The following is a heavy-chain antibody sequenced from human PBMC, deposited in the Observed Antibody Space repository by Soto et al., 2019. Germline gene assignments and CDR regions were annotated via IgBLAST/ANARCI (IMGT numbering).Heavy chain of an antibody. D-gene: IGHD3-22*01. CDR3: AKQDSMIVVVNHPSFDY. CDR2: ISYDGSNK. CDR1: GFSFSSYG. V-gene: IGHV3-30*18. J-gene: IGHJ4*02. Sequence: GGSLRLSCAASGFSFSSYGMHWVRQAPGKGLDWVAVISYDGSNKDYADSVKGRFTISRDNSKNMLYLQMNSLRAEDTAVYYCAKQDSMIVVVNHPSFDYWGQGTLVTVSS.